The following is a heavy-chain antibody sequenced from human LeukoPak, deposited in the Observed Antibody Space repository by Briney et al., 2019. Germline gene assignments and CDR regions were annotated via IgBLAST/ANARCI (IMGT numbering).Heavy chain of an antibody. CDR2: IYYSGST. D-gene: IGHD2-15*01. V-gene: IGHV4-39*07. J-gene: IGHJ5*02. CDR1: GGSISSSSYY. CDR3: ARLLADNWFDP. Sequence: SETLSLTCTVSGGSISSSSYYWGWIRQPPGKGLEWIGSIYYSGSTYYNPSLKSRVTISLDTSKKQISLKVRSVTAADTAIYYCARLLADNWFDPWGQGTLVTVSS.